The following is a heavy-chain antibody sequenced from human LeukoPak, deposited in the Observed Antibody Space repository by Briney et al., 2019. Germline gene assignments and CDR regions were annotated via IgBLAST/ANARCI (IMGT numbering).Heavy chain of an antibody. D-gene: IGHD2-15*01. Sequence: GGSLRLSCAASGFIFTDYWMHWVRQGPGKELVWVARISGDGRATTYADSVKGRFTISRDNSKNTLYLQMNSLRAEDTAVYYCARDRGGDAFDIWGQGTMVTVSS. CDR3: ARDRGGDAFDI. J-gene: IGHJ3*02. CDR1: GFIFTDYW. CDR2: ISGDGRAT. V-gene: IGHV3-74*03.